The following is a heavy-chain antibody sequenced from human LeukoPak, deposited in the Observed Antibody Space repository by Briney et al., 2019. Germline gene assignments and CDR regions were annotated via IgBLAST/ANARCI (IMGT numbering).Heavy chain of an antibody. Sequence: GGSLRLSCAASGFTVSTTYMSWVPQAPGKGLERVSVIYSGGSTYYTDSVKGRFTISRGSSKNTVYLQMNSLRAEDTPVCACVRDAKDPTWGYDRGGQGTLVPVSS. CDR1: GFTVSTTY. CDR2: IYSGGST. V-gene: IGHV3-53*01. CDR3: VRDAKDPTWGYDR. D-gene: IGHD1-14*01. J-gene: IGHJ4*02.